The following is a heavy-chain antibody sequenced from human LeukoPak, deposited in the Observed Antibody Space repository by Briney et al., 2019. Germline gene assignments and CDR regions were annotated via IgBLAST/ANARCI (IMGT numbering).Heavy chain of an antibody. CDR2: IYYSGST. CDR3: ARETSNWGSYYYYGMDV. J-gene: IGHJ6*02. V-gene: IGHV4-31*03. Sequence: SGTLSLTCTVSGGSISSGGYYWSWIRQHPGKGLEWIGYIYYSGSTYYNPSLKSRVTISVDTSKNQFSLKLSSVTAADTAVYYCARETSNWGSYYYYGMDVWGQGTTVTVSS. CDR1: GGSISSGGYY. D-gene: IGHD7-27*01.